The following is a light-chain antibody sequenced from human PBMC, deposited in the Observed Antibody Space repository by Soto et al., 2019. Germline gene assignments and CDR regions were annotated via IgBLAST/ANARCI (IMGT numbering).Light chain of an antibody. Sequence: EIVLTQSPGTLSLSPGERATLSCRASQSVSSSYLAWYQQKPGQPPRVLIYETSSRATGIPDRFNGSGSGTDFTLTISRLEPEDFAIYYCQQYGNSPWTFGQGTKVDI. V-gene: IGKV3-20*01. CDR3: QQYGNSPWT. CDR2: ETS. CDR1: QSVSSSY. J-gene: IGKJ1*01.